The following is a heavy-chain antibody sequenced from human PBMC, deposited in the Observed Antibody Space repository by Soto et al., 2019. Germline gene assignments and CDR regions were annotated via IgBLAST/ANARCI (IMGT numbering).Heavy chain of an antibody. CDR3: ARNVIMSGSYYEGAFDI. CDR2: ISSSSSYI. CDR1: GFTFSSYS. V-gene: IGHV3-21*01. D-gene: IGHD1-26*01. J-gene: IGHJ3*02. Sequence: GGSLRLSCAASGFTFSSYSMNWVRQAPGKGLEWVSSISSSSSYIYYADSVKGRFTISRDNAKNSLYLQMNSLRAEDTAVYYCARNVIMSGSYYEGAFDIWGQGTMVTVSS.